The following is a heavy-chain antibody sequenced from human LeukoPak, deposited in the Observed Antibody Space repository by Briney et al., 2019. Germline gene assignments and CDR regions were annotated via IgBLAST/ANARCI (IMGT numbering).Heavy chain of an antibody. Sequence: AGGSLRLSCAASGFTFSDYYMSWIRQAPGKGLEWVSYISSSGSTIYYADSVKGRFTISRDNAKNSLYLQMDSLRAEDTAVYYRARYNWNDAGGYFDYWGQGTLVTVSS. CDR3: ARYNWNDAGGYFDY. J-gene: IGHJ4*02. D-gene: IGHD1-20*01. CDR2: ISSSGSTI. V-gene: IGHV3-11*01. CDR1: GFTFSDYY.